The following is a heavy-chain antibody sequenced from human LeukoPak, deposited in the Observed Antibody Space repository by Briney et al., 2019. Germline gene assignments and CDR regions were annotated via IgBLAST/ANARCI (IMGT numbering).Heavy chain of an antibody. CDR3: ARDGKSSGWYPAGNNWFDP. J-gene: IGHJ5*02. CDR2: IYYSGST. Sequence: SETLSLACTVSGGSLSSSSYYWGWLRQPPGTGLEWIGSIYYSGSTYYNPSLKSRVTISVDTSKNQFSLKLSSVTAADTAVYYCARDGKSSGWYPAGNNWFDPWGQGTLVTVSS. V-gene: IGHV4-39*07. CDR1: GGSLSSSSYY. D-gene: IGHD6-19*01.